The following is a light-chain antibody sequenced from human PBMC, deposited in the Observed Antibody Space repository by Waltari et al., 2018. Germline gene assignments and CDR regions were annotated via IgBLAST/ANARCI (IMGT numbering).Light chain of an antibody. Sequence: VFPPSPGTLSLYPGETATLSLSAVPRLNNTYLDWYQQRPGQAPRLLIYGAYSRDAGIPDRFSGSGSETDFTLKISRVEAEDSAVYYCLQYRSSIMHTFGQGTKVEIK. CDR1: PRLNNTY. CDR2: GAY. CDR3: LQYRSSIMHT. V-gene: IGKV3-20*01. J-gene: IGKJ2*01.